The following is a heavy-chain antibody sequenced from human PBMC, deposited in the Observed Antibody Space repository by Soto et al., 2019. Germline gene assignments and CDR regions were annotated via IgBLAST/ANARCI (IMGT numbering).Heavy chain of an antibody. Sequence: SETLSLTCTVSGGSISSGDYYWSWIRRPPGKGLEWIGYISYSGNTYYNPSLKSRITISVDTSKNQFSLKLSSVTAADTAVYYCARVRRNSMVRGVRYYYYGMDVWGQGTTVTVSS. CDR2: ISYSGNT. V-gene: IGHV4-30-4*01. CDR3: ARVRRNSMVRGVRYYYYGMDV. CDR1: GGSISSGDYY. J-gene: IGHJ6*02. D-gene: IGHD3-10*01.